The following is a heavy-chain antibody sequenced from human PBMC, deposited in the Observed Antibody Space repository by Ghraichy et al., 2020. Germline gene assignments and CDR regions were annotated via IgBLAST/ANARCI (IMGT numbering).Heavy chain of an antibody. CDR3: ARSLNYYYMDV. CDR1: GGSISSYY. Sequence: TLSLTCTVSGGSISSYYWSWIRQPPGKGLEWIGYIYYSGSTNYNPSLKSRVTISLDTSKNQFSLKLSSVTAADTAVYYCARSLNYYYMDVWGKGTTVTVSS. CDR2: IYYSGST. J-gene: IGHJ6*03. V-gene: IGHV4-59*08.